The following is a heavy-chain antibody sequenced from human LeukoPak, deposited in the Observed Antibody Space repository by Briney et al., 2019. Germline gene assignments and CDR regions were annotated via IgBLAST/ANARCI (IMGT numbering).Heavy chain of an antibody. Sequence: GGSLRLSCAASGFTVSNNYMSWVRQAPGKGLEWVSVIYSGGSTYYADSVKGRFTISRDNSKNTLYFQMNSLRAEDTAVYYCARDGGAARNDAFDIWGQGTMVTVSS. CDR3: ARDGGAARNDAFDI. D-gene: IGHD6-6*01. CDR1: GFTVSNNY. V-gene: IGHV3-53*01. J-gene: IGHJ3*02. CDR2: IYSGGST.